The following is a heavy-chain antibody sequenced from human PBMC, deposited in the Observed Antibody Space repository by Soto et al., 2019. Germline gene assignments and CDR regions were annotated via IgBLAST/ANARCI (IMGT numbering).Heavy chain of an antibody. CDR1: GGSSTDYG. D-gene: IGHD2-15*01. J-gene: IGHJ4*02. V-gene: IGHV5-51*01. Sequence: SKKGAGGSSTDYGGRWVSKMNGKGLEWMGIIYPGDSDTRYSPSFQGQVTISADKSISTAYLQWSSLKASDTAIYYCARQGVDSRALDYWGQRTLLSV. CDR2: IYPGDSDT. CDR3: ARQGVDSRALDY.